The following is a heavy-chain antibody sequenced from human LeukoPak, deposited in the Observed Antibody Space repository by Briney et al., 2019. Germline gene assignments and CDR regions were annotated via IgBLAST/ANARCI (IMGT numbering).Heavy chain of an antibody. CDR3: ARATYGDYGYFDY. CDR2: IYISGSS. V-gene: IGHV4-4*07. Sequence: SETLSPTCTVSGGSISSYYWSWIRQPAEKGLEWIGRIYISGSSNYNPSLKSRVTISVDKSKNQFSLKLSSVTAADTAVYYCARATYGDYGYFDYWGHGTLVTVSS. CDR1: GGSISSYY. J-gene: IGHJ4*01. D-gene: IGHD4-17*01.